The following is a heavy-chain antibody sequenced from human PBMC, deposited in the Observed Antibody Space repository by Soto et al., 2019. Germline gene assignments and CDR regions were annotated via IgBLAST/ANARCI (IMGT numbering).Heavy chain of an antibody. J-gene: IGHJ4*02. CDR2: ISYDGSNK. CDR1: GFTFSSYG. V-gene: IGHV3-30*18. CDR3: AKGQTLSYSGSYPPFDY. Sequence: GGSLRLSCAASGFTFSSYGMHWVRQAPGKGLEWVAVISYDGSNKYYADSVKGRFTISRDNSKNTLYLQMNSLRAEDTAVYYCAKGQTLSYSGSYPPFDYWGQGTLVTFSS. D-gene: IGHD1-26*01.